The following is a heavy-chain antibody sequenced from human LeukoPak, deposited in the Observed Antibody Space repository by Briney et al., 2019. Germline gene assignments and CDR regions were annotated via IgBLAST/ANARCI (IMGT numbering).Heavy chain of an antibody. CDR3: ARDRATVGDLDC. CDR2: ISSSSSYI. Sequence: GGSLRLSCAASGFTFSSYSMNWVRQAPGKGLEWVSSISSSSSYIYYADSVKGRFTISRDNAKNSLYLQMNSPRAEDTAVYYCARDRATVGDLDCWGQGTLVTVSS. D-gene: IGHD1-26*01. V-gene: IGHV3-21*01. CDR1: GFTFSSYS. J-gene: IGHJ4*02.